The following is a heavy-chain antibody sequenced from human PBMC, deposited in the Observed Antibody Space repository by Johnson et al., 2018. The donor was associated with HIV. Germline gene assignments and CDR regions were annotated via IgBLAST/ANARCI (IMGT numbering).Heavy chain of an antibody. V-gene: IGHV3-20*04. J-gene: IGHJ3*02. D-gene: IGHD3-10*01. CDR2: IYWNGGSI. Sequence: VQLVESGGGLVQPGGSLRLSCAASGFSFDDYGLSWVRQAPGKGLEWVSGIYWNGGSIGYAASVKGRFTISRDNAKNTLYLQMNSLRAEDTAVYYCAKDKPYGSGLLLGAFDIWGQGTMVTVSS. CDR1: GFSFDDYG. CDR3: AKDKPYGSGLLLGAFDI.